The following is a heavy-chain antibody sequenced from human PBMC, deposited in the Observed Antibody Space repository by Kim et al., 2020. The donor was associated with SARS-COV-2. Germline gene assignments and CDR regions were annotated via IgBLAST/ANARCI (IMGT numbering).Heavy chain of an antibody. V-gene: IGHV3-74*01. D-gene: IGHD6-13*01. CDR1: GFTFSNYW. Sequence: GGSLRLSCAASGFTFSNYWMYWVRQAPGKGLEWVSRINSDGSSTSYGDSVKGRFTISRDNAKNTLYLEINSLRAEDTAVYYCGRSGTTQQLGYGADYWGQGTLVTVSS. J-gene: IGHJ4*02. CDR3: GRSGTTQQLGYGADY. CDR2: INSDGSST.